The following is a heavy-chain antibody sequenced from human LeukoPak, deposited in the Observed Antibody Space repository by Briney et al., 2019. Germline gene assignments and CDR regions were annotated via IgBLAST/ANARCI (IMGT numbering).Heavy chain of an antibody. D-gene: IGHD2-2*01. CDR2: ISAYNGNT. J-gene: IGHJ4*02. CDR1: GYTFTSYG. CDR3: ARGPSTKYQLLSDY. V-gene: IGHV1-18*04. Sequence: ASVKVSCKASGYTFTSYGISWVRQAPGQGLEWMGWISAYNGNTNNAQKLQGGVTMTTDTSTSTAYMELRSLRSDDTAVYYCARGPSTKYQLLSDYWGQGTLVTVSS.